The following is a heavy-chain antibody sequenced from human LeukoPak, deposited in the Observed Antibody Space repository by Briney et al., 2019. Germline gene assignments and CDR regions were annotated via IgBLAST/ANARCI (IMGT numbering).Heavy chain of an antibody. CDR2: ISAYNGNT. J-gene: IGHJ5*02. Sequence: GASVKVSCKASGYTFTSYGISWVRQAPGQGLEWMGWISAYNGNTNYAQKLQGRVTMTTDTSTSTAYVELRSLRSDDTAVYYCARVAAGYCSSTSCFGQGFDPWGQGTLVTVSS. V-gene: IGHV1-18*01. D-gene: IGHD2-2*01. CDR1: GYTFTSYG. CDR3: ARVAAGYCSSTSCFGQGFDP.